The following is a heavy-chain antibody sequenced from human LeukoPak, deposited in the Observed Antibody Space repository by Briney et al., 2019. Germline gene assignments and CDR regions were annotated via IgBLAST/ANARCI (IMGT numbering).Heavy chain of an antibody. CDR2: ISGSGDAT. V-gene: IGHV3-23*01. CDR3: ATMQKWELRRY. Sequence: GGSLRLSCAASGFRFNNHAMTWVRQAPGKGLEWVSGISGSGDATYYADSVKGRFTISRDNSKNTLYLQMDSLRAEDTAIYYCATMQKWELRRYWGQGTLVTVSS. CDR1: GFRFNNHA. J-gene: IGHJ4*02. D-gene: IGHD1-26*01.